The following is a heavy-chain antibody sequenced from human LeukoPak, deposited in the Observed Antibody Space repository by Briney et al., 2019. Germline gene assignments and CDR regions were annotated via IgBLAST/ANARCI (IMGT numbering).Heavy chain of an antibody. Sequence: ESVKISGKYSGSRSTSYSIGWAGHMPGKGLEWMGITYPGNSDTRYSTYFQGQVTSSADKSISSAYLQWSSLKASDTAMYYCARQLYGGGDDAFDIWGQGTMVTVSS. V-gene: IGHV5-51*01. CDR2: TYPGNSDT. J-gene: IGHJ3*02. CDR3: ARQLYGGGDDAFDI. CDR1: GSRSTSYS. D-gene: IGHD2-2*02.